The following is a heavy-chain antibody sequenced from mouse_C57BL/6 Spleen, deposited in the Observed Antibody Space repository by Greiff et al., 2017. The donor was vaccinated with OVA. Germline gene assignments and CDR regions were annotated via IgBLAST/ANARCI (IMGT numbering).Heavy chain of an antibody. CDR3: ARDDDYEGAWFAY. CDR1: GFTFSSYA. CDR2: ISDGGSYT. D-gene: IGHD2-4*01. Sequence: EVKLMESGGGLVKPGGSLKLSCAASGFTFSSYAMSWVRQTPEKRLEWVATISDGGSYTYYPDNVKGRFTISRDNAKNNLYLQMSHLKSEDTAMYYCARDDDYEGAWFAYWGQGTLVTVSA. J-gene: IGHJ3*01. V-gene: IGHV5-4*01.